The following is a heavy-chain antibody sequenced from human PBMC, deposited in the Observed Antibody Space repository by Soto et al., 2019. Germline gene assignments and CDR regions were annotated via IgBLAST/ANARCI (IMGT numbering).Heavy chain of an antibody. J-gene: IGHJ4*02. CDR2: IYWDDDK. V-gene: IGHV2-5*02. CDR1: GFSLSTYGMG. Sequence: QITVKESGLTLVKPTETLTLTCTFSGFSLSTYGMGVGWIRQPPGKALEWLALIYWDDDKRYSPSLRSRLTITKYTSQNQVDLTMTNMDPVDIATYYCARLTRGVYDLDRLWEKFDSWGQGTLVTVSS. D-gene: IGHD5-12*01. CDR3: ARLTRGVYDLDRLWEKFDS.